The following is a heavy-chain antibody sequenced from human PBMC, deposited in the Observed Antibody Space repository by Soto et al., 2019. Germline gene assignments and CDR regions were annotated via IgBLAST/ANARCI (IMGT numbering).Heavy chain of an antibody. J-gene: IGHJ6*02. CDR1: GGSISSGGYY. CDR2: IYYSGST. CDR3: ARDVDSEQQLEGYYYYGMDV. V-gene: IGHV4-31*03. Sequence: TLSLTCTVSGGSISSGGYYWSWIRQHPGKGLEWIGYIYYSGSTYYNPSLKSRVTISVDTSKNQFSLKLSSVTPEDTAVYYCARDVDSEQQLEGYYYYGMDVWGQGTTVTVSS. D-gene: IGHD6-13*01.